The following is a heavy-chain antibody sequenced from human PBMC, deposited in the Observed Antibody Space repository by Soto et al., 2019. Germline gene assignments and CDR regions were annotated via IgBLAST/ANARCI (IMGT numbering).Heavy chain of an antibody. Sequence: ASVKVSCKASGYTFTSYDINWVRQATGQGLEWMGWMNPNSGNTGYAQKFQGRVTMTRNTSISTAYMELSSLRSEDTAVYYCARDRIGMVRGVIVGRPYYYYGMDVWGQGTKVTVSS. J-gene: IGHJ6*02. D-gene: IGHD3-10*01. CDR2: MNPNSGNT. CDR3: ARDRIGMVRGVIVGRPYYYYGMDV. V-gene: IGHV1-8*01. CDR1: GYTFTSYD.